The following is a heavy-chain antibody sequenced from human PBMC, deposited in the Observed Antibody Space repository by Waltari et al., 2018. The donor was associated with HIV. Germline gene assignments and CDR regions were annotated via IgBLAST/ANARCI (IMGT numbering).Heavy chain of an antibody. CDR3: ARQPAPDSTWFQIYFDY. D-gene: IGHD6-13*01. V-gene: IGHV4-38-2*01. CDR2: VFHSGST. J-gene: IGHJ4*02. Sequence: QVQLQESGPGLVKPSDTLSLTCAVSHFSISSGHYWGWIRQSPGKGLVWIGSVFHSGSTFYKPSFRSRVSISVDTSKTQFSLKLTSVTAADTAVYYCARQPAPDSTWFQIYFDYWGQGTVVTVSS. CDR1: HFSISSGHY.